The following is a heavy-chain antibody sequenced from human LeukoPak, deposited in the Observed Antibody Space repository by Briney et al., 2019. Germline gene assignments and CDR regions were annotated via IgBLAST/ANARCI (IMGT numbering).Heavy chain of an antibody. CDR1: GFTFSNYA. CDR3: AKDDYYDSSGDPNWFDP. D-gene: IGHD3-22*01. J-gene: IGHJ5*02. Sequence: GGSLRPSCTASGFTFSNYAMTWVRQAPGKGLEWVSGISSSGGSTNYADPVKGRFTISRDNSKNTLYLQMNSLRAEDTAVYFCAKDDYYDSSGDPNWFDPWGQGTLVTVSS. CDR2: ISSSGGST. V-gene: IGHV3-23*01.